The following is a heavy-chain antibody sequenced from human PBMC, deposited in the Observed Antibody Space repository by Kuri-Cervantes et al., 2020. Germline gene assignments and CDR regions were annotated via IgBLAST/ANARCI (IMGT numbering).Heavy chain of an antibody. CDR1: GFTFSDYY. CDR3: ARALVPSYDYIWGSYRWSYFDY. V-gene: IGHV3-11*04. Sequence: GESLKISCAASGFTFSDYYMSWIRQAPGKGLEWVSYISSSSSTIYYADSVKGRFTISRDNAKNSLYLQMNSLRAEDTAVYYCARALVPSYDYIWGSYRWSYFDYWGQGTLVTVSS. J-gene: IGHJ4*02. D-gene: IGHD3-16*02. CDR2: ISSSSSTI.